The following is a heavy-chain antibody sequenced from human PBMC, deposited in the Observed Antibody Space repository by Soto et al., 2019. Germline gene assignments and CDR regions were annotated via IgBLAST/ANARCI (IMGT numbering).Heavy chain of an antibody. V-gene: IGHV3-33*01. CDR2: MWYDESKI. D-gene: IGHD3-10*02. Sequence: QGQLVESGGGVVQPGRSLRLSCAASGFTLTSYGIHWVRQAPGKGLEWLAVMWYDESKIYYADSVRGRFTFSRDISKNTLYLQLNSQRAEYTSVYYCARDRAKMFDAFDIWGQGTMVTVSS. J-gene: IGHJ3*02. CDR1: GFTLTSYG. CDR3: ARDRAKMFDAFDI.